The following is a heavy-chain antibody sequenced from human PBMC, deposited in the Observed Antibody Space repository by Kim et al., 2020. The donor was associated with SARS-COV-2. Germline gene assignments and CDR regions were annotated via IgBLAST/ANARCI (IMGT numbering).Heavy chain of an antibody. J-gene: IGHJ4*02. Sequence: GGSLRLSCAASGFTFSSYAMSWVRQAPGKGLEWVSAISGSGGSTYYADSVKGRFTISRDNSKNTLYLQMNSLRAEDTAVYYCAKDPKQWLGKVGLGFFDYWGQGTLVTVSS. CDR3: AKDPKQWLGKVGLGFFDY. V-gene: IGHV3-23*01. D-gene: IGHD6-19*01. CDR2: ISGSGGST. CDR1: GFTFSSYA.